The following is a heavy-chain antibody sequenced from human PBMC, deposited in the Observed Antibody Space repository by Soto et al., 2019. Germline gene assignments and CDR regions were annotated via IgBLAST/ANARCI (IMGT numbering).Heavy chain of an antibody. Sequence: GGSLRLSCAASGFTFSSYGMHWVRQAPGKGLEWVAVISYDGSNKYYADSVKGRFTISRDNSKNTLYLQMNSLRAEDTAVYYCSLEGLRQDFDYWGQGTLVTVSS. CDR3: SLEGLRQDFDY. CDR1: GFTFSSYG. CDR2: ISYDGSNK. D-gene: IGHD5-12*01. J-gene: IGHJ4*02. V-gene: IGHV3-30*03.